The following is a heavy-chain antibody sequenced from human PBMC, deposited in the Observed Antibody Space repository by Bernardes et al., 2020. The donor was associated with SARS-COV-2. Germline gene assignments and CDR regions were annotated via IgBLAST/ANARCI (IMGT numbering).Heavy chain of an antibody. V-gene: IGHV1-18*01. Sequence: ASVKVSCKASGYTFTSYGISWVRQAPGQGLEWMGWISAYNGNTNYAQKLQGRVTMTTDTSTSTAYMELRSLRSDDTAVYYCARAYMTTVTPATFDIWGQGTMVTVSS. CDR1: GYTFTSYG. D-gene: IGHD4-17*01. CDR3: ARAYMTTVTPATFDI. CDR2: ISAYNGNT. J-gene: IGHJ3*02.